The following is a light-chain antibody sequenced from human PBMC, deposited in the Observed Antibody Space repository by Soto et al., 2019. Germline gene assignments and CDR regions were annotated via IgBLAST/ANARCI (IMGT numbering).Light chain of an antibody. CDR3: SSYAGSKHV. J-gene: IGLJ1*01. CDR2: EVS. Sequence: QSVLTQPPSASGSPGQSVTISCTGTSSDVGGYNYVSWYQQHPGKAPKLMIYEVSKRPSGVPDRFSGSKSGNTASLTVSGLQAEDEADYYCSSYAGSKHVFGTGIKVTVL. CDR1: SSDVGGYNY. V-gene: IGLV2-8*01.